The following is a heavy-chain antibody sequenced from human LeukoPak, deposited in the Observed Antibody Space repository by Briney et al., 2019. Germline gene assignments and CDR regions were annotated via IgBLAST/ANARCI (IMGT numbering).Heavy chain of an antibody. D-gene: IGHD6-13*01. CDR2: INNDGSST. V-gene: IGHV3-74*01. J-gene: IGHJ2*01. CDR3: ARPYTSSSLNWYFDL. CDR1: GFTFSRSW. Sequence: GGSLRLSCAASGFTFSRSWMHWVRQAPGKGLVWVSRINNDGSSTSYADSVKGRFTISRDNAMNTLYLQMNSLRAEDTAVYFCARPYTSSSLNWYFDLWGRGTLVTVSS.